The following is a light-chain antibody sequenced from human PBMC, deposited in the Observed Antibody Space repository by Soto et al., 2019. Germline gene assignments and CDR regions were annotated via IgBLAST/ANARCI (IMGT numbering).Light chain of an antibody. Sequence: EILLTQSPGTLSLSPGERATLSCRASQSVRNSSLAWYQQKPGQAPRLLIYGASGRATGIPDRLSGSGSGTDFTLTISRLEPEDFAVYYCQQYGSSPYTFGQGTKLEI. CDR3: QQYGSSPYT. CDR1: QSVRNSS. V-gene: IGKV3-20*01. J-gene: IGKJ2*01. CDR2: GAS.